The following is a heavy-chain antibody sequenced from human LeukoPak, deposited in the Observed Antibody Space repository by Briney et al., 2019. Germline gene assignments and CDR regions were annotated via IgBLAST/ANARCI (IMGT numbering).Heavy chain of an antibody. Sequence: ETLSLTCTVSGGSISSYYWSWIRQPPGKGLEWIGYIYYSGSTNYNPSLKSRVTISVDTSKNQFSLKLSSVTAADTAVYYCARVGHYDYVWGSYRYFDYWGQGTLVTVSS. V-gene: IGHV4-59*01. CDR1: GGSISSYY. CDR2: IYYSGST. CDR3: ARVGHYDYVWGSYRYFDY. J-gene: IGHJ4*02. D-gene: IGHD3-16*02.